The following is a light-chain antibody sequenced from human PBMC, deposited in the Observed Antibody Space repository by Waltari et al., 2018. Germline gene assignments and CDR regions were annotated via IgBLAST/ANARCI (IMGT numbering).Light chain of an antibody. CDR3: CSYAGSITFWV. V-gene: IGLV2-11*01. J-gene: IGLJ3*02. Sequence: QSALTQPRSVSGSPGQSVTISCTGTSSDVGGYNYVSWYQHHPGKAPKLIIYDVTQRPSGGPERFSACKSDNTDSLTISGLQAEDEADYYCCSYAGSITFWVFGGGTKLTVL. CDR1: SSDVGGYNY. CDR2: DVT.